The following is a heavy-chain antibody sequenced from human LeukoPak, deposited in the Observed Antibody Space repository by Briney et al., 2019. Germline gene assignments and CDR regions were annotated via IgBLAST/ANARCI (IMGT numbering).Heavy chain of an antibody. V-gene: IGHV4-39*07. J-gene: IGHJ6*03. CDR3: ARLALGYCSSTSCYALRRDYYYYMDV. CDR1: GGSISSSSYY. CDR2: INHSGST. Sequence: PSETLSLTCTVSGGSISSSSYYWSWIRQPPGKGLEWIGEINHSGSTNYDPSLKSRVTISVDTSKNQFSLKLSSVTAADTAVYYCARLALGYCSSTSCYALRRDYYYYMDVWGKGTTVTISS. D-gene: IGHD2-2*01.